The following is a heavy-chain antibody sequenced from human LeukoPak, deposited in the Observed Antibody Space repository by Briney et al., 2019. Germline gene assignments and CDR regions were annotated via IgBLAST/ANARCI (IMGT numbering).Heavy chain of an antibody. CDR1: GGSFSGYY. V-gene: IGHV4-34*01. Sequence: TSETLSLTCAVYGGSFSGYYWSWIRQPPGKGLEWIGEINHSGSTNYNPFLKSRVTISVDTSKNQFSLKLSSVTAADTAVYYCANPRGWGQGTLVTVSS. J-gene: IGHJ4*02. CDR3: ANPRG. CDR2: INHSGST.